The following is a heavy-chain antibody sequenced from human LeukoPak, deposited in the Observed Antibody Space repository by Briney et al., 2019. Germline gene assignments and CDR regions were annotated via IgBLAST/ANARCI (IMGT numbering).Heavy chain of an antibody. CDR2: IYYSGST. J-gene: IGHJ4*02. CDR1: GGSISSGGYY. D-gene: IGHD3-22*01. V-gene: IGHV4-31*03. CDR3: AGTRGEAHDYYDSSGYSHYFDY. Sequence: SETLSLTCTVSGGSISSGGYYWSWIRQHPGKGLEWIGYIYYSGSTYYNPSLKSRVTISVDTSKNQFSLKLSSVTAADTAVYYCAGTRGEAHDYYDSSGYSHYFDYWGQGTLVTVSS.